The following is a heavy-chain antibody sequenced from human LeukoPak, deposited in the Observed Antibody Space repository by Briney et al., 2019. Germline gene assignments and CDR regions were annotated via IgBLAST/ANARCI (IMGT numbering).Heavy chain of an antibody. CDR3: AKEELSYYDFWSGYSPGIFDY. CDR2: ISGSGGST. J-gene: IGHJ4*02. CDR1: GFTFSSYA. Sequence: GGSLRLSCAASGFTFSSYAMSWVRQAPGKGLEWVSAISGSGGSTYYADSVKGRFTISRDNSKNTLYLQMNSLRAEDTAVHYCAKEELSYYDFWSGYSPGIFDYWGQGTLVTVSS. D-gene: IGHD3-3*01. V-gene: IGHV3-23*01.